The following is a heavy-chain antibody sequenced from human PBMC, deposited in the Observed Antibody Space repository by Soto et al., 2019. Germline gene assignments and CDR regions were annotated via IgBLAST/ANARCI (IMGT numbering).Heavy chain of an antibody. CDR2: IYYSGST. CDR3: ARVPSEHWYYYDY. Sequence: SETLSLTCTVSGGSISSGGYYWSWIRQHPGKGLEWIGYIYYSGSTYYNPSLKSRVTISVDTSKNQFSLKLSSVTAADTAVYYCARVPSEHWYYYDYWGQGTLVTVSS. D-gene: IGHD2-8*02. CDR1: GGSISSGGYY. V-gene: IGHV4-31*03. J-gene: IGHJ4*02.